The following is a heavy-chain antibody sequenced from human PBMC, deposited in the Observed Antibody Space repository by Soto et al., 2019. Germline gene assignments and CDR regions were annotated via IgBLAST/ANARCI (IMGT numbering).Heavy chain of an antibody. V-gene: IGHV1-69*13. CDR2: IIPKFGTT. J-gene: IGHJ4*02. CDR3: ARELDPYYGGNSLSLDY. Sequence: QVQLVQSGAEVKKPGSSVKVSCKASGGTFSTYGMNWVRLAPGQGLEWMGGIIPKFGTTNYAQKFQGRVTITADESTNTAYMELNYLRSEDTVVYFWARELDPYYGGNSLSLDYWGQGPRVTVSS. CDR1: GGTFSTYG. D-gene: IGHD4-17*01.